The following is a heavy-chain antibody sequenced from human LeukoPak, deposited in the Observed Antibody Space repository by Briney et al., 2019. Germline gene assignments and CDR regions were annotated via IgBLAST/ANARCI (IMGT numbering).Heavy chain of an antibody. CDR3: ARWEENYYDSSGYWGNWFDP. D-gene: IGHD3-22*01. Sequence: GASVKVSCKASGYTFTGYYMHWVRQAPGQGLEWMGWINPNSGGTNYAQKFQGRVTMTRDTSISTAYMELSRLRSDDTAVYYCARWEENYYDSSGYWGNWFDPWGQGTLVTVSS. V-gene: IGHV1-2*02. CDR2: INPNSGGT. CDR1: GYTFTGYY. J-gene: IGHJ5*02.